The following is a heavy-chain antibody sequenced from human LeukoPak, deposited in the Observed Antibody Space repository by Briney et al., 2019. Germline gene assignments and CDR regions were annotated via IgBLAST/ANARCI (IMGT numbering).Heavy chain of an antibody. Sequence: SETLSLTCTVSGASISGSGYYWSWIRQPPGKGLEWIGEINHSGSTNYNPSLKIRVTISLDTSKNQFSLKLSSVTAADTAVYYCATSGGDYVGNWFDPWGQGTLVTVSS. D-gene: IGHD3-10*02. CDR2: INHSGST. J-gene: IGHJ5*02. CDR1: GASISGSGYY. V-gene: IGHV4-39*07. CDR3: ATSGGDYVGNWFDP.